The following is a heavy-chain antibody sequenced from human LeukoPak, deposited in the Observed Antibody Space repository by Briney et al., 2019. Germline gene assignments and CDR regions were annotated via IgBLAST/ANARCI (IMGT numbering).Heavy chain of an antibody. V-gene: IGHV4-34*01. CDR3: ARGLYYGDYRFDP. D-gene: IGHD4-17*01. J-gene: IGHJ5*02. CDR1: GGSFSGYY. Sequence: SETLSLTCAVYGGSFSGYYWSWIRQPPGKGLEWIGEINHSGSTNYNPSLKSRVTISVDTSKNQFSLKLSSVTAADTAVYYCARGLYYGDYRFDPWGQGTLVTVSS. CDR2: INHSGST.